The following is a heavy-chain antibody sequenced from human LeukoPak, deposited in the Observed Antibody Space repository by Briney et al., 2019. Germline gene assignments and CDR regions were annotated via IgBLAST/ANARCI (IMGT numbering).Heavy chain of an antibody. Sequence: ASVKVSCKASGYTFTSYDINWVRQATGQGLEWMGWMNPNSGNTGYAQKFQGRVTMTRNTSISTAYMELSSLRSEDTAVYYCAGELRYFEYYYYGMDVWGQGTTVTVSS. D-gene: IGHD3-9*01. CDR1: GYTFTSYD. J-gene: IGHJ6*02. CDR2: MNPNSGNT. CDR3: AGELRYFEYYYYGMDV. V-gene: IGHV1-8*01.